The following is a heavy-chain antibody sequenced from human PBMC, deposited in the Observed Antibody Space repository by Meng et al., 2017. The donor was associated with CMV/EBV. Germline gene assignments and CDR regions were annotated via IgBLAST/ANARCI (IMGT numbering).Heavy chain of an antibody. V-gene: IGHV4-4*07. J-gene: IGHJ5*02. D-gene: IGHD3-16*01. CDR2: IYTSGST. Sequence: VQLQESGPGRLKPWTTLSLPCTVAGVSISSYYWSWIRQPAGKGLEWIGLIYTSGSTNYNPSLKSRVAKAGDTSKNQVARKLSAGTAADTAGEDGARARGGAGDWVDPWGQGTRGT. CDR3: ARARGGAGDWVDP. CDR1: GVSISSYY.